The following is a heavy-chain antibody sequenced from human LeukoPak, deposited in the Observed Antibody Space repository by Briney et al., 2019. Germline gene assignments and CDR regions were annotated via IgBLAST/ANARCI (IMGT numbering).Heavy chain of an antibody. CDR3: ARAPNQAYYYDSSGYSHYFDY. J-gene: IGHJ4*02. D-gene: IGHD3-22*01. CDR2: IIPILGIA. CDR1: GGTFSSYA. Sequence: ASVKVSCKASGGTFSSYAISWVRQAPGQGLEWMGRIIPILGIANYAQKFQGRVTITADKSTSTAYMELSSLRSEDTAVYYCARAPNQAYYYDSSGYSHYFDYWGQGTLVTVSS. V-gene: IGHV1-69*04.